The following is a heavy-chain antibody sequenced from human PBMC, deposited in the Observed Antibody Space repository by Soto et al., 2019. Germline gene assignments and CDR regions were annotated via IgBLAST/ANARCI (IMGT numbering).Heavy chain of an antibody. CDR1: GYTFTTFG. V-gene: IGHV1-18*01. D-gene: IGHD2-15*01. CDR2: ISTYNGNT. CDR3: GREYCRGGRCYSPDY. Sequence: QVQLVQSGAEVKKPGASVKVSCKASGYTFTTFGISWVRQAPGQGLEWMGWISTYNGNTYYAPKFQGRVTVTTDTSTSRDYMEMRSLRSDDTAVYYCGREYCRGGRCYSPDYWGKGTLVTVSS. J-gene: IGHJ4*02.